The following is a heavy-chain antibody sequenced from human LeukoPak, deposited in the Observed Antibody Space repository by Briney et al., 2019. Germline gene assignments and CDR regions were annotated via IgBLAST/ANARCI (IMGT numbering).Heavy chain of an antibody. D-gene: IGHD6-19*01. J-gene: IGHJ4*02. V-gene: IGHV3-48*03. CDR1: GFTFSSYE. CDR3: ATDPPSGAGRDY. Sequence: GGSLRLSCAASGFTFSSYEISWVRQAPGKGLEWVSYISSSGSTIYYADSVKGRFTISRDNAKNSLYLQMNSLRAEDTAVYYCATDPPSGAGRDYWGQGTLVTVSS. CDR2: ISSSGSTI.